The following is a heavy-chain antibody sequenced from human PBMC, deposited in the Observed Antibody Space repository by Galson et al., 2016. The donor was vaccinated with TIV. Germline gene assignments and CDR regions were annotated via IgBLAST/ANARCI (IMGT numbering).Heavy chain of an antibody. Sequence: PALVKPTQTLTLTCPFSGFSLSTYGMSVGWIRQPPGKALEWLARIDWDDDKFYNSSLKPRLTISKDIPRNQVVLTMTNMDPVDTATYYCARAPISIFGLATSYYFDYWGQGTLVTVSS. CDR2: IDWDDDK. CDR3: ARAPISIFGLATSYYFDY. D-gene: IGHD3-3*01. V-gene: IGHV2-70*17. J-gene: IGHJ4*02. CDR1: GFSLSTYGMS.